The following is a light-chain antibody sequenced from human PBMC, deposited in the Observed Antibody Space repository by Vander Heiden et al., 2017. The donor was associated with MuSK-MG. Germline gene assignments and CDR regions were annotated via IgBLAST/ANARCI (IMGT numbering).Light chain of an antibody. Sequence: VMTQSPATLSVSRGERATLFCRASQRVSSNLGWYRQKPCQAPRLLVDGASTRATGIPARFSGSGSGTEFTLTISSLQSEDFAVYHCQQYTNWPWTFGRGTKVEIK. CDR3: QQYTNWPWT. J-gene: IGKJ1*01. CDR2: GAS. V-gene: IGKV3-15*01. CDR1: QRVSSN.